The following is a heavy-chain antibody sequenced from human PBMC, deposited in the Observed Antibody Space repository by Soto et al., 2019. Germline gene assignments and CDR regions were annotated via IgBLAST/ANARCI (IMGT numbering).Heavy chain of an antibody. J-gene: IGHJ4*02. CDR2: ISSNGGST. D-gene: IGHD2-2*01. V-gene: IGHV3-64D*06. CDR1: GFTFTNYA. CDR3: VARYCSTTTCYQVDY. Sequence: GGSLRLSCSASGFTFTNYAIHWIRQTPGKGLEYVSAISSNGGSTYYADSVEGRFTISRDNSKNTVFLQMSSLRTEDTAVYYCVARYCSTTTCYQVDYWGQGTLVTVSS.